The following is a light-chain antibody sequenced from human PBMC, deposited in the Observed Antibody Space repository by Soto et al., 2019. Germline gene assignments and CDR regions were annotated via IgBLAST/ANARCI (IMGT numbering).Light chain of an antibody. CDR1: TSDVGGYNY. J-gene: IGLJ1*01. CDR2: EVT. CDR3: CSYAGSSAYV. V-gene: IGLV2-23*02. Sequence: QSVLTQPASVSGSLGQSITISCTGTTSDVGGYNYVSWYQQHPGKAPILMIYEVTNRPSGVSNRFSGSKSGNTASLTISGLQAEDEADYYCCSYAGSSAYVFGTGTKVTVL.